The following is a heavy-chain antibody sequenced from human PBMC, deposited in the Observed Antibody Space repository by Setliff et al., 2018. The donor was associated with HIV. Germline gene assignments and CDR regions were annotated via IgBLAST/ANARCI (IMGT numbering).Heavy chain of an antibody. D-gene: IGHD6-19*01. J-gene: IGHJ4*02. CDR3: ASFGGWLWGGFVS. V-gene: IGHV4-34*01. Sequence: SETLSLTCAVYGGSFSGYYWSWIRQSPGKGLDWIGEINHSGSTNYSPSLKSRVTISVDTSKNQFSLKLSSVTAADTAVYYCASFGGWLWGGFVSWGQGTLVTVSS. CDR2: INHSGST. CDR1: GGSFSGYY.